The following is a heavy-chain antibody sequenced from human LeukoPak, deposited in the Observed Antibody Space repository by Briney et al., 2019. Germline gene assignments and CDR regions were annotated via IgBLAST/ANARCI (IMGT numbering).Heavy chain of an antibody. V-gene: IGHV1-2*02. D-gene: IGHD3-10*01. CDR3: ARGEKRLRRYFDY. J-gene: IGHJ4*02. CDR1: GYTFTGYY. Sequence: ASVKVSCKASGYTFTGYYMHWVRQAPGQGLEWMGWINPNSGGTNYAQEFQGRVTMTRDTSISTACMELSRLRSDDTAVYYCARGEKRLRRYFDYWGQGTLVTVSS. CDR2: INPNSGGT.